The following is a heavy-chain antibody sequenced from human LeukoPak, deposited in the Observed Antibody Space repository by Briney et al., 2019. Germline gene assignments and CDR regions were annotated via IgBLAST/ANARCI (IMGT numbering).Heavy chain of an antibody. Sequence: GASVKVSCKASGYTFTSYDINWVRQPTGQGLEWMGRMNPNSGNTGYAQKFQGRVTMTRNTSISTAYMELSSLRSEDTAVYYCARGRGYSYGNWFDPWGQGTLVTVSS. J-gene: IGHJ5*02. CDR2: MNPNSGNT. V-gene: IGHV1-8*01. D-gene: IGHD5-18*01. CDR3: ARGRGYSYGNWFDP. CDR1: GYTFTSYD.